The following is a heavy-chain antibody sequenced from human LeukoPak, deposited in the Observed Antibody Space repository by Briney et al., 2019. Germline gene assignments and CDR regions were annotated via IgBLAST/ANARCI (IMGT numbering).Heavy chain of an antibody. D-gene: IGHD3-22*01. CDR1: GFTFSSYA. J-gene: IGHJ5*02. CDR2: ISGSGGST. CDR3: AKRAGHYYDSSGYYYA. Sequence: PGGSLRLSCAASGFTFSSYAMSWVRQAPGKGLEWVSAISGSGGSTYYADSVKGRFTISRDNSKNTLYLQMNSLRAEDTAVYYCAKRAGHYYDSSGYYYAWGQGTLVTVSS. V-gene: IGHV3-23*01.